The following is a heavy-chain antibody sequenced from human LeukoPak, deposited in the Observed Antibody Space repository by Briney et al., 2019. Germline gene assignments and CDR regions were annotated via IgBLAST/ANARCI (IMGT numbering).Heavy chain of an antibody. CDR1: GGSIGSHY. D-gene: IGHD3-16*01. CDR3: ARGGVLKSVDY. J-gene: IGHJ4*02. CDR2: VYDIGST. V-gene: IGHV4-59*11. Sequence: SETLSLTCTVSGGSIGSHYWTWIRQTPGKGLEWIGYVYDIGSTKYNPSPKSRVTISVDTSKNQFSLRLSSVTAADTAVYYCARGGVLKSVDYWGQGTLVAVSS.